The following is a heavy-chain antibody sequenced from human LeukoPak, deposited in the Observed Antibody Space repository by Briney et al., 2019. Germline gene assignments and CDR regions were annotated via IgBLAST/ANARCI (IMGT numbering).Heavy chain of an antibody. Sequence: ASVKVSCKVSGYTLTELSMHWVRQAPGKGLEWMGGFDPEDGETIYAQKFQGRVTMTEDTSTDTAYMELSSLRSEDTAVYYCARGQMDYGDYQSAFDIWGQGTMVTVSS. CDR3: ARGQMDYGDYQSAFDI. CDR1: GYTLTELS. D-gene: IGHD4-17*01. J-gene: IGHJ3*02. CDR2: FDPEDGET. V-gene: IGHV1-24*01.